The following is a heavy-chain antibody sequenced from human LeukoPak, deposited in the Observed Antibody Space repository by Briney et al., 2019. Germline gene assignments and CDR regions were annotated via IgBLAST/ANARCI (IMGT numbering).Heavy chain of an antibody. V-gene: IGHV1-69*04. CDR3: ARDQYYDFWSGYYKRGELDY. J-gene: IGHJ4*02. Sequence: GSSVKVSCKASGGTFSSYAISWVRQAPGQGLEWMGRIIPILGIANYAQKFQGRVTITADKPTSTAYMELSSLRSEDTAVYYCARDQYYDFWSGYYKRGELDYWGQGTLVTVSS. D-gene: IGHD3-3*01. CDR2: IIPILGIA. CDR1: GGTFSSYA.